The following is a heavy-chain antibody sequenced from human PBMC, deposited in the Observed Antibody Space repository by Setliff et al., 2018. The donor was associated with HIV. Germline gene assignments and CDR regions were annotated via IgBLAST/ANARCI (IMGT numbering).Heavy chain of an antibody. J-gene: IGHJ5*02. CDR1: GFTFSSYE. Sequence: PGESLKISCAASGFTFSSYEMNWVRQAPGKGLEWVSAIFGSADNTHYADSVKGRFTISRDISKNTLYLQMNSLRAEDTAVYFCAKGQDGLRYNWFDPWGQGTLVTVSS. CDR3: AKGQDGLRYNWFDP. V-gene: IGHV3-23*01. CDR2: IFGSADNT.